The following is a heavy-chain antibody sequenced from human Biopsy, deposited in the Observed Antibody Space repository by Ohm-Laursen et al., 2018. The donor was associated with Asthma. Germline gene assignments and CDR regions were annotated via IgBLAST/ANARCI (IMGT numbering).Heavy chain of an antibody. D-gene: IGHD1-1*01. CDR2: ISKDASTQ. J-gene: IGHJ3*02. V-gene: IGHV3-30*01. CDR3: VRDGTDDAFDI. CDR1: GFSFSNFA. Sequence: SLRLSCTASGFSFSNFAIHWFCQAPGKGLEWVGVISKDASTQDYADSVKGRFTMARDNSKNTLDLQMNSLREEDTAVYYCVRDGTDDAFDIWGQGTVVSVSS.